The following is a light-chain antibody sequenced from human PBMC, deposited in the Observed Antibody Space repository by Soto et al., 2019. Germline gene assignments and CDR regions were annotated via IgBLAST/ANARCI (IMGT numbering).Light chain of an antibody. CDR2: EVN. CDR3: CSYAGSSTFSWV. J-gene: IGLJ1*01. Sequence: QSALTQPASVSGSPGQSITISCTGTSSDVGSYNLVSWYQQHPGKAPKLMIYEVNKRPSGVSNRFSGSKSVNTASLTISGLQAEDEADYYCCSYAGSSTFSWVFGTGTKLTVL. CDR1: SSDVGSYNL. V-gene: IGLV2-23*02.